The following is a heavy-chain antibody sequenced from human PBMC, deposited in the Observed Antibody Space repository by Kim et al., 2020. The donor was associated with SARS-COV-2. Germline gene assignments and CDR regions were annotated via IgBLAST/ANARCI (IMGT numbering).Heavy chain of an antibody. J-gene: IGHJ4*02. CDR2: ITYTGDTT. V-gene: IGHV3-23*01. CDR1: GFIFSNYA. CDR3: VRAEGGLIKGSYDC. D-gene: IGHD3-10*01. Sequence: GGSLRLSCAASGFIFSNYAMTWVRQAPGKGLEWVSSITYTGDTTHYADSVKGRFTISRDNTNNTLYLYMNSLSAEDTADYYCVRAEGGLIKGSYDCWGQG.